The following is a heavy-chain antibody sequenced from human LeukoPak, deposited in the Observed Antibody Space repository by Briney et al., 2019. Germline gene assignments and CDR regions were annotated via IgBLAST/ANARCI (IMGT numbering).Heavy chain of an antibody. CDR3: ARVGTSPEAFDI. Sequence: PSETLSLTCTVPGGSISSYYWSWMRQPPGKGLEWIGFIYYSGSTNYNPSLKSRVTISVDTSKNQFSLKLSSVTAADTAVYYCARVGTSPEAFDIWGQGTLVTVSS. D-gene: IGHD1-14*01. J-gene: IGHJ3*02. V-gene: IGHV4-59*01. CDR1: GGSISSYY. CDR2: IYYSGST.